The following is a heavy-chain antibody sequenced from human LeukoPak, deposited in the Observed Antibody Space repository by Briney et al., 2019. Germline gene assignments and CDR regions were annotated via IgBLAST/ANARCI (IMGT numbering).Heavy chain of an antibody. J-gene: IGHJ4*02. CDR3: AKDQLNRFCSGGSCSAPHDY. D-gene: IGHD2-15*01. Sequence: PGGTLRLSCAASGFSFSSYGLSWVRQAPGKGLEWVSAITGSTYSTYYADSVKGRFTISRDNSKNTLYLQMNSLRAEDTAVYYCAKDQLNRFCSGGSCSAPHDYWGQGTLVTVSS. CDR1: GFSFSSYG. V-gene: IGHV3-23*01. CDR2: ITGSTYST.